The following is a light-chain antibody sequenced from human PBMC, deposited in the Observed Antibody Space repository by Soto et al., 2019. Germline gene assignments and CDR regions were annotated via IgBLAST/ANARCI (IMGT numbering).Light chain of an antibody. CDR1: SSDVGGYNY. Sequence: QSVLTQPASVSGSPGQSITISCTGTSSDVGGYNYVSWYQQHPGKAPKVMIFDVSRRPSGVSNRFSGSKSGNTASLTISGLQVEDEADYYCSSYTSSSTRVVFVGGTKLTVL. V-gene: IGLV2-14*03. J-gene: IGLJ2*01. CDR2: DVS. CDR3: SSYTSSSTRVV.